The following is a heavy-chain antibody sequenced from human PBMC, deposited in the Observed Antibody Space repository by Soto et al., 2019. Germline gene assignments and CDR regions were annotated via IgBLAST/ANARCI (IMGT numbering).Heavy chain of an antibody. V-gene: IGHV4-31*03. CDR3: ARWWSGSRQGFDP. J-gene: IGHJ5*02. Sequence: QVQLQESGPGLVKPSQTLSLTCTVSGGSISSGDYYWSWIRQHPGKGLEWIGYIYYSGSTYYNPSRKSRGTISVDTSKNQFPLKLSSVTAADTAVYYCARWWSGSRQGFDPWGQGTLVTVSS. CDR2: IYYSGST. CDR1: GGSISSGDYY. D-gene: IGHD3-3*01.